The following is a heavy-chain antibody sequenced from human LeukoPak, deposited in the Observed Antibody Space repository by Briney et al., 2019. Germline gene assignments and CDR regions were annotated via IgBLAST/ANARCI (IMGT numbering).Heavy chain of an antibody. V-gene: IGHV3-23*01. CDR1: GFIFSSYA. D-gene: IGHD3-3*02. CDR2: ISGSGGNT. CDR3: ARDIEFST. Sequence: PGGSLRLSCAASGFIFSSYAMTWVRQAPGKGLEWVSAISGSGGNTYYADSMKGRFTISRDSSKDTLYLQMNSLRAEDTAIYYCARDIEFSTWGLGTMVTVSS. J-gene: IGHJ3*01.